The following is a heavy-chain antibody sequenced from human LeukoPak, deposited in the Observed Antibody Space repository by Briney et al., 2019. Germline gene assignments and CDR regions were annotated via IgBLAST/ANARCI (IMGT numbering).Heavy chain of an antibody. CDR1: NDSISRYY. CDR3: ARGYYYGSGSYAFDI. Sequence: SETLSLTCTMSNDSISRYYWNWIRQPPGKGLEWIGYIYHSGSTYYNPSLKSRVTISVDRSKNQFSLKLSSVTATDTAVYYCARGYYYGSGSYAFDIWGQGTMVTVSS. J-gene: IGHJ3*02. CDR2: IYHSGST. V-gene: IGHV4-59*12. D-gene: IGHD3-10*01.